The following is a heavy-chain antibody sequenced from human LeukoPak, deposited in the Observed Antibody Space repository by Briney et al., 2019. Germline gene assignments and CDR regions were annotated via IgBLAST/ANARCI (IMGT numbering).Heavy chain of an antibody. CDR1: GFTFSSYA. CDR3: AKHIDITMIVVVIPDGAFDI. D-gene: IGHD3-22*01. V-gene: IGHV3-23*01. Sequence: GGSLRLSCAASGFTFSSYAMSWVRQAPGKGLEWVSAISGSGGSTYYADSVKGRFTISRDNSKNTLYLQMNSLRAEDTAVYYCAKHIDITMIVVVIPDGAFDIWGQGTMVTVSS. J-gene: IGHJ3*02. CDR2: ISGSGGST.